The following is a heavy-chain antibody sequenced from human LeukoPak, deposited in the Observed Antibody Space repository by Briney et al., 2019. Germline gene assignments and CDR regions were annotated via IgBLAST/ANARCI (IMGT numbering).Heavy chain of an antibody. Sequence: SETLSLTCTVSGGSISNYYWSWIRQPAAKGLEWLGRIYNAGRTNYNASLTSRVTMSVDTSNNQFSLQLSSVTAADTAVYYCARDLPSYYFGSGNIFDPWGQGILVTVSS. CDR3: ARDLPSYYFGSGNIFDP. CDR1: GGSISNYY. V-gene: IGHV4-4*07. D-gene: IGHD3-10*01. J-gene: IGHJ5*02. CDR2: IYNAGRT.